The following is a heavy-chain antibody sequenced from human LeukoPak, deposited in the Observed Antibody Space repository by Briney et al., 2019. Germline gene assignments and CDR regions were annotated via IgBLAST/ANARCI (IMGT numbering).Heavy chain of an antibody. J-gene: IGHJ4*02. CDR2: ISGSSSAI. D-gene: IGHD5-12*01. Sequence: GGSLRLSCAASGFTFSTYGMNWVRQAPGKGLEWVSHISGSSSAIYYTDSVKGRFTISRDNAEKSVYLQMNGLRAEDTAVYYCATYSGYDRIFDHWGQGTLVTVSS. CDR3: ATYSGYDRIFDH. CDR1: GFTFSTYG. V-gene: IGHV3-48*01.